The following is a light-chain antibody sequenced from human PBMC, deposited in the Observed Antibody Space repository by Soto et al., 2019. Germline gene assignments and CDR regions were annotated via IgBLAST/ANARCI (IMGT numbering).Light chain of an antibody. Sequence: EIVMTQSPATLSVSPGERATLSCRASQSVSSNLAWYQQKPGQAPRLLIYDASTKATGIPARFSGSGSGTEFTLNISSLQSEDFAVYYCQQYNNWPVTFGPATKVHI. J-gene: IGKJ3*01. CDR1: QSVSSN. CDR3: QQYNNWPVT. V-gene: IGKV3-15*01. CDR2: DAS.